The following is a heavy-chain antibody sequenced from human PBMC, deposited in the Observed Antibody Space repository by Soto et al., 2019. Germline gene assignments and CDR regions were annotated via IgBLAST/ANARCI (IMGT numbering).Heavy chain of an antibody. Sequence: ASVKVSCKASGYTFTGYYMHWVRQAPGQGFEWMGRISPKSGGTNYAQKFQGRVTMTWDTSLNTAYMELSSLMFEDTAVYYCARLQDIVVVPAATNFDYWGQGTLVTVSS. CDR1: GYTFTGYY. D-gene: IGHD2-2*01. J-gene: IGHJ4*02. CDR2: ISPKSGGT. CDR3: ARLQDIVVVPAATNFDY. V-gene: IGHV1-2*02.